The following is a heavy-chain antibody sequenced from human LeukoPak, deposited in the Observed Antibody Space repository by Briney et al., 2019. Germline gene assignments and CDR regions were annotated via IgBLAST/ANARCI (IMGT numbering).Heavy chain of an antibody. CDR3: ASDGHRGSDFDY. CDR1: GFTFSSSE. V-gene: IGHV3-48*03. Sequence: GGSLRLSCAASGFTFSSSEVNWVRQAPGKGLEWVSYISSSGSTTYYADSVKGRFTISRDNAKNSLYLQMNSLRAEDTAVYYCASDGHRGSDFDYWGQGTLVTVSS. J-gene: IGHJ4*02. D-gene: IGHD1-26*01. CDR2: ISSSGSTT.